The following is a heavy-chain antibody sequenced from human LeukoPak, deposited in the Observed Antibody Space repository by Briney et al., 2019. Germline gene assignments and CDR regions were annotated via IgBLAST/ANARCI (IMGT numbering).Heavy chain of an antibody. V-gene: IGHV4-39*07. CDR1: GGSISSSSNY. CDR2: IHDSRST. CDR3: ARGVVPAAMGIDY. D-gene: IGHD2-2*01. J-gene: IGHJ4*02. Sequence: ASETLSLTCPVSGGSISSSSNYWGWIRQPPGKGLEWIGSIHDSRSTNYNPTLKSRVTISVDTTKNQFSLKMSSVTAADTDVYYCARGVVPAAMGIDYWGQGTLVTVSS.